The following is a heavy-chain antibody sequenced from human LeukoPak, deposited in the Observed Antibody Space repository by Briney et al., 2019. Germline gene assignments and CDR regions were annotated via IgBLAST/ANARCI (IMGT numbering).Heavy chain of an antibody. V-gene: IGHV4-39*07. J-gene: IGHJ4*02. CDR2: IYYSGST. D-gene: IGHD7-27*01. CDR1: GGSISSSCYY. CDR3: ARDWD. Sequence: SETLSLTCTVSGGSISSSCYYWGWIRQPPGKGLEWIGSIYYSGSTYYNPSLKSRVTISVDTSKNQFSLKLSSVTAADTAVYYCARDWDWGQGTLVTVSS.